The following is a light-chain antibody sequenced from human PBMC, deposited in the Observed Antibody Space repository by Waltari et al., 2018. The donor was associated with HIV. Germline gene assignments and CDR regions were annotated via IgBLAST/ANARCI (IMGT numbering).Light chain of an antibody. V-gene: IGLV2-14*01. CDR2: GNT. CDR3: SSFATSDTLL. CDR1: SDDIGLYNF. Sequence: VSGSPGQSITISCTGTSDDIGLYNFVSWYQKHPDKAPQLIIYGNTNRPSGVSYRFSGSKSDNTASLTISGLQAEDEADYYCSSFATSDTLLFGGGTKLTVL. J-gene: IGLJ2*01.